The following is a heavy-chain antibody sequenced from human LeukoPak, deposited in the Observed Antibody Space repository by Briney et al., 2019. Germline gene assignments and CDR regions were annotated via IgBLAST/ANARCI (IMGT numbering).Heavy chain of an antibody. J-gene: IGHJ5*02. CDR3: ARDAPGTVTTLLHWFDP. Sequence: ASVTVSCKASGYTFTGYYMHWVRQAPGQGLGWMGWINPNSGGTNYAQKFQGRVTMTRDTSISTAYMELSRLRSDDTAVYYCARDAPGTVTTLLHWFDPWGQGTLVTVSS. CDR2: INPNSGGT. V-gene: IGHV1-2*02. D-gene: IGHD4-17*01. CDR1: GYTFTGYY.